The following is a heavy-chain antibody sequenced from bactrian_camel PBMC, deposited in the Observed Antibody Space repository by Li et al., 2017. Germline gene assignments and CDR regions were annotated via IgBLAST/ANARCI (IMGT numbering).Heavy chain of an antibody. D-gene: IGHD1*01. J-gene: IGHJ4*01. CDR3: AGDGSVWYWSVY. CDR2: LNTGDGTT. Sequence: DVQLVESGGGSVQNGGSLRLSCVAPAFGLRGDYMAWVRQAPGKGLEWVSTLNTGDGTTYYSDSVMGRFTISIDLAKKTVYLQMNSLKPDDTALYYCAGDGSVWYWSVYWDQGTQVTVS. CDR1: AFGLRGDY. V-gene: IGHV3S40*01.